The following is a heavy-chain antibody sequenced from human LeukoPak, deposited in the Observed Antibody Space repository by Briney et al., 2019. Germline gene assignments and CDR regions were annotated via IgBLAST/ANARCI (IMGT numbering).Heavy chain of an antibody. J-gene: IGHJ4*02. V-gene: IGHV1-8*01. CDR2: MNPNSGNT. Sequence: ASAKVSCKXSGYTFTSYDINWVRQTTGQGLEWMGWMNPNSGNTGYAQKFQGRVTMTRNTSISTAYMELSSLRSEDTAVYYCASTSGYSSSWYERDDYWGQGTLVTVSS. CDR1: GYTFTSYD. CDR3: ASTSGYSSSWYERDDY. D-gene: IGHD6-13*01.